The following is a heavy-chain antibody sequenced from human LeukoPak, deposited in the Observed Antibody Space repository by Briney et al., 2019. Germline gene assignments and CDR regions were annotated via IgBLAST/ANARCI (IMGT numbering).Heavy chain of an antibody. D-gene: IGHD3-16*01. J-gene: IGHJ4*02. CDR1: GFTFSSYG. Sequence: PGGSLRLSCAASGFTFSSYGMSWVRQAPGKGLEWVSTISGSGDSTYYADSVKGRFTISRDNSRNTLYLQMNSLRAEDTAVYYCAKTYVWYYFDYWGQGILVTVSS. CDR2: ISGSGDST. V-gene: IGHV3-23*01. CDR3: AKTYVWYYFDY.